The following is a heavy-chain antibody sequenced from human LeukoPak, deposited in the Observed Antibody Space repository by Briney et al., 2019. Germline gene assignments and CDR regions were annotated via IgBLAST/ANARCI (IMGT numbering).Heavy chain of an antibody. J-gene: IGHJ4*02. Sequence: ASVKVSCKAPGYTFTSYGISWVRQAPGQGLEWMGWISAYNGNTNYAQKLQGRVTMTTDTSTSTAYMELRSLRSDDTAVYYCARDDSDDYGDYGFDYWGQGTLVTVSS. CDR1: GYTFTSYG. CDR2: ISAYNGNT. D-gene: IGHD4-17*01. V-gene: IGHV1-18*01. CDR3: ARDDSDDYGDYGFDY.